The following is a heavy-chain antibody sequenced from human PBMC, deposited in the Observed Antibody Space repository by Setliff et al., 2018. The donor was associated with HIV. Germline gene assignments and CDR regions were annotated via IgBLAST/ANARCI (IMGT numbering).Heavy chain of an antibody. CDR1: GGSFSGFY. D-gene: IGHD5-18*01. CDR3: ARGGYSYGFGRHRAYFQY. V-gene: IGHV4-34*01. Sequence: SETLSLTCAVYGGSFSGFYWNWIRQAPGKGLEWIGEINHSRRTKYNPSLKSRVTISVDTSKNQFSLRLSSVAAGDTAVYYCARGGYSYGFGRHRAYFQYWGQGTQVTVS. J-gene: IGHJ1*01. CDR2: INHSRRT.